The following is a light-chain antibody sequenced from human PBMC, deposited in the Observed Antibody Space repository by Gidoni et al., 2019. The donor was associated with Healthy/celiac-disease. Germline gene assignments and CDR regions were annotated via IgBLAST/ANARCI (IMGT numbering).Light chain of an antibody. V-gene: IGKV3-15*01. Sequence: LVLTQSPATLSVSPGERATLSCRASQSVNSNFAWYQQKPGHAPRLLIYGASPRATGIPARFSGSGSGTEFTLTISSLQSEDFAVYYCQQYNNWPPYTFGQGTKLEIK. CDR3: QQYNNWPPYT. J-gene: IGKJ2*01. CDR2: GAS. CDR1: QSVNSN.